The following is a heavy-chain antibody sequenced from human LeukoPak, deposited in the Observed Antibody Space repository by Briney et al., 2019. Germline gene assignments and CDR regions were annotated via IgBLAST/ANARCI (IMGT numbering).Heavy chain of an antibody. CDR1: GFTFSSYW. Sequence: PGGSLRLSCAASGFTFSSYWMHWVRQAPGKGLVWVSRINSDGSSTTYADSVKGRFTTSRDNAKNTLYLQMNSLGAEDTAVYYCARAKRDAYNSFDYWGQGTLVTASS. V-gene: IGHV3-74*01. CDR2: INSDGSST. J-gene: IGHJ4*02. CDR3: ARAKRDAYNSFDY. D-gene: IGHD5-24*01.